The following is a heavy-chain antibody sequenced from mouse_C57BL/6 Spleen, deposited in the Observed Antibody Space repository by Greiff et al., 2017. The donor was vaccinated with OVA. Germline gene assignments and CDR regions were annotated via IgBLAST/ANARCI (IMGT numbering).Heavy chain of an antibody. CDR3: ARKGDYYGSSDWYFDV. D-gene: IGHD1-1*01. Sequence: VQLQQPGAELVKPGASVKMSCKASGYTFTSYWITWVKQRPGQGLEWIGDIYPGSGSTNYNEKFKSKATLTVDTSSSTAYMQLSSLTSEDSAVYYCARKGDYYGSSDWYFDVWGTGTTVTVSS. V-gene: IGHV1-55*01. CDR2: IYPGSGST. CDR1: GYTFTSYW. J-gene: IGHJ1*03.